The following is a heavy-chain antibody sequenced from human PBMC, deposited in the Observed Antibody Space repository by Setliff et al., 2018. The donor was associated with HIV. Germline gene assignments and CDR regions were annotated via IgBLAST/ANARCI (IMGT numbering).Heavy chain of an antibody. D-gene: IGHD2-21*02. Sequence: ASVKVSCKASGYNFITYYIHWVRQAPGQGLEWMGLINPRSGSTNYAQKFQGRVTITADESTSTAYMELSSLRSEDTAVYYCAREIVVVTDTDYGMDVWGQGTTVTVSS. V-gene: IGHV1-46*01. J-gene: IGHJ6*02. CDR3: AREIVVVTDTDYGMDV. CDR2: INPRSGST. CDR1: GYNFITYY.